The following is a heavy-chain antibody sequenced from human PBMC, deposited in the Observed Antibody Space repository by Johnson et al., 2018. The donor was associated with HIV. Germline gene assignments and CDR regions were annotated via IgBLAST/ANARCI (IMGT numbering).Heavy chain of an antibody. CDR2: ISWNSGSI. J-gene: IGHJ3*02. CDR3: ARDPSCGGDCYPDDAFDI. V-gene: IGHV3-9*01. D-gene: IGHD2-21*01. CDR1: GFTFDDYA. Sequence: VQLVESGGGLVQPGRSLRLSCAASGFTFDDYAMHWVRQVPGKGLEWVSGISWNSGSIGYADSVKGRFTISRDNSKNTLYLQMNSLRAEDTAVYYCARDPSCGGDCYPDDAFDIWGQGTMVNVSS.